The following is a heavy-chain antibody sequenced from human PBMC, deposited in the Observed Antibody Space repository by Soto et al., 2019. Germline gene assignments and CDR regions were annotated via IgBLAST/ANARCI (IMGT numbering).Heavy chain of an antibody. J-gene: IGHJ3*02. Sequence: EVQLVESGGGLVKPGGSLRLSCRASGFTFSSYSMNWVRRAPGKGLEWLAHITGSAALTYHADSVKGRYTIARDTSKNTVYRQKNSLRDDDMAIYYCAGRIVPSSWSLDIWGQGTMVTVSS. V-gene: IGHV3-21*04. CDR1: GFTFSSYS. CDR2: ITGSAALT. CDR3: AGRIVPSSWSLDI. D-gene: IGHD1-26*01.